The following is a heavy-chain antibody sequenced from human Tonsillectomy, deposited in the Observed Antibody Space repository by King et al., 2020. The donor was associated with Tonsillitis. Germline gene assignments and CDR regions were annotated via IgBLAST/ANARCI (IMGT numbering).Heavy chain of an antibody. V-gene: IGHV3-23*03. CDR1: GFTFSSYA. Sequence: VQLVGSGGGLVQPGGSLRLSCAASGFTFSSYAMSWVRQAPGKGLEWVSVIYSGGSSTYYADSEKGRFTISRDNSKNTLYLQMNSLRAEDTAVYYCAKGGDDILTGYYPDYWGQGTLVTVSS. CDR3: AKGGDDILTGYYPDY. D-gene: IGHD3-9*01. J-gene: IGHJ4*02. CDR2: IYSGGSST.